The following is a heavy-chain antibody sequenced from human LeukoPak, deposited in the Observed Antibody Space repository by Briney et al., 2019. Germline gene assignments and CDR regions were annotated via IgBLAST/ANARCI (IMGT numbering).Heavy chain of an antibody. Sequence: PSETLSLTCTVSGGSISSYYWSWIRQPPGKGLEWIGYIYYSGSTNYNPSLKSRVTISVDTSKNQFSLKLSSVTAADTAVYYCASCISENYYDSSGYYCYYFDYWGQGTLVTVSS. V-gene: IGHV4-59*01. D-gene: IGHD3-22*01. J-gene: IGHJ4*02. CDR1: GGSISSYY. CDR2: IYYSGST. CDR3: ASCISENYYDSSGYYCYYFDY.